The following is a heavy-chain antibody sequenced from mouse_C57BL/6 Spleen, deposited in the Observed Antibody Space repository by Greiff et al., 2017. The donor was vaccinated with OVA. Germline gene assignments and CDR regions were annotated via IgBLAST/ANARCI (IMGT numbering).Heavy chain of an antibody. D-gene: IGHD1-1*01. CDR2: IYPGSGNT. Sequence: QVQLKESGAELVRPGASVKLSCKASGYTFTDYYINWVKQRPGQGLEWIARIYPGSGNTYYNEKFKGKATLTAEKSSSTAYMQLSSLTSEDSAVYFCARGGEDYGFDYWGQGTTLTVSS. CDR3: ARGGEDYGFDY. V-gene: IGHV1-76*01. CDR1: GYTFTDYY. J-gene: IGHJ2*01.